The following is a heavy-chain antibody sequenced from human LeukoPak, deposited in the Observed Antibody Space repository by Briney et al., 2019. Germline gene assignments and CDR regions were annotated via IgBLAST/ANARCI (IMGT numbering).Heavy chain of an antibody. J-gene: IGHJ4*02. D-gene: IGHD2-15*01. CDR1: GFTFSSYG. CDR3: AKDQWRQLEYLDS. CDR2: ITYDGSHR. Sequence: PGGSLRLSCAASGFTFSSYGMHWVRQAPGRGLEWVAVITYDGSHRYYADSVKGRFTISGDSSKNTLYLQMNSLRTEDTAVYYCAKDQWRQLEYLDSWGQGTLVTVSS. V-gene: IGHV3-30*18.